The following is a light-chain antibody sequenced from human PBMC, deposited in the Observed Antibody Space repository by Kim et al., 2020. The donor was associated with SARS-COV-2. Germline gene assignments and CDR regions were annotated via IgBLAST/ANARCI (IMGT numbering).Light chain of an antibody. CDR2: GAS. V-gene: IGKV3-20*01. Sequence: EIVLTQSPGTLSLSPGERATLSCRASQSVSSSYLSWYQQKPGQAPRLLIYGASTRAAGIPDRFSGSESRTDFTLTISRLEPEDFAVYYCQQYGSSPLLTFGGGTKLEI. CDR1: QSVSSSY. CDR3: QQYGSSPLLT. J-gene: IGKJ4*01.